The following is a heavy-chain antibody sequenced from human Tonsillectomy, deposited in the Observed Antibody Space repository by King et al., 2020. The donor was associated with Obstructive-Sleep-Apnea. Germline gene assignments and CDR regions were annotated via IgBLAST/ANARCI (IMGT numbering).Heavy chain of an antibody. Sequence: VQLVESGGGVVQPGKSLRLSCATSGFTFNNYGMHWVRQAPGKGLEWLAFIRDVESNIYYADSVKVRFTISRDNSKNTVYLQMNSLRAEDTAVYFCAKDQPTMDVWGQGTPVTVSS. CDR1: GFTFNNYG. CDR3: AKDQPTMDV. J-gene: IGHJ6*02. CDR2: IRDVESNI. V-gene: IGHV3-30*02.